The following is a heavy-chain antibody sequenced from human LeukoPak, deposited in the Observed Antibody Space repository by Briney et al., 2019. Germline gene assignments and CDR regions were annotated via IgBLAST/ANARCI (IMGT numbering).Heavy chain of an antibody. Sequence: PGGSLRLSCAASGFTFSSYAMSWVRQAPGKGLEWVSAISGSGGSTYYADSVRGRFTISRDNSKNTLYLQMNSLRAEDTAVYYCAKLNNWNDLSYFDYWGQGTLVTVSS. CDR3: AKLNNWNDLSYFDY. CDR2: ISGSGGST. V-gene: IGHV3-23*01. J-gene: IGHJ4*02. D-gene: IGHD1-1*01. CDR1: GFTFSSYA.